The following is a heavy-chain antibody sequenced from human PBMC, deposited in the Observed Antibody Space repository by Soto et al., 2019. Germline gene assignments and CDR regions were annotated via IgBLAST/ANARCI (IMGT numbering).Heavy chain of an antibody. V-gene: IGHV1-2*02. Sequence: ASVKVSCKASGYTFTGYYMHWVRQAPGQGLEWMGWINPNSGGTNYAQKFQGRVTMTRDTSISTAYMELSRLRSDDTAVYYCARDLERFGELLYSLYYYYYGVDVWGQGTTVTVSS. CDR2: INPNSGGT. J-gene: IGHJ6*02. CDR3: ARDLERFGELLYSLYYYYYGVDV. CDR1: GYTFTGYY. D-gene: IGHD3-10*01.